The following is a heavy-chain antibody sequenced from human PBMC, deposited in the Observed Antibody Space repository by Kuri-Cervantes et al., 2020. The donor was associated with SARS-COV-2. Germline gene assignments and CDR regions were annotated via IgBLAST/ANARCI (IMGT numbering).Heavy chain of an antibody. Sequence: LSLTCAASGFTFSSYWMSWVRQAPGKGLEWVANIKQDGSEKYYVDSVKGRFTISRDNAKNSLYLQMNSLRAEDTAVYYCARDQYDFWSGYSLDYWGQGTLVTVSS. D-gene: IGHD3-3*01. CDR3: ARDQYDFWSGYSLDY. V-gene: IGHV3-7*01. CDR1: GFTFSSYW. J-gene: IGHJ4*02. CDR2: IKQDGSEK.